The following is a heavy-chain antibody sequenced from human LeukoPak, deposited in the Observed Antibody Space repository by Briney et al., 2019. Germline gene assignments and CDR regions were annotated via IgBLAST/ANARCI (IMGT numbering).Heavy chain of an antibody. Sequence: PGGSLRLSCAASGFTFGTYAMSWVRQAPGKGLEWVSAISGSSDYTFYADSVKGRFTISRDNSKNTLYLQMSSLRAEDTAVYYCATAPGRSYRPFDYWGQGTLVTVSS. CDR3: ATAPGRSYRPFDY. J-gene: IGHJ4*02. D-gene: IGHD3-16*02. CDR2: ISGSSDYT. V-gene: IGHV3-23*01. CDR1: GFTFGTYA.